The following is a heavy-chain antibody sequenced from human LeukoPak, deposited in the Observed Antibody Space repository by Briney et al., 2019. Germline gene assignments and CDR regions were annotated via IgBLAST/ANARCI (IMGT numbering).Heavy chain of an antibody. V-gene: IGHV4-59*01. J-gene: IGHJ5*02. D-gene: IGHD3-10*01. CDR3: AGMVRGVNWFDP. CDR1: GGSISSYY. Sequence: PSVTLSLTCTVSGGSISSYYWSWIRQPPGKGLEWTGYIYYSGSTNYNPSLKSRVTISVDTSKNQFSLKLSSVTAADTAVYYCAGMVRGVNWFDPWGQGTLVTVSS. CDR2: IYYSGST.